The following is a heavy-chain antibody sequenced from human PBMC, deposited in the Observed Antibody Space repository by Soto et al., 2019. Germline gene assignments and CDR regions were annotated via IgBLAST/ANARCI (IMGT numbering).Heavy chain of an antibody. CDR3: ARTAAAGKYYYGMDV. D-gene: IGHD6-13*01. J-gene: IGHJ6*02. V-gene: IGHV5-51*01. CDR2: IYPGDSVT. Sequence: GESLKISCKGSGYSFTSYWIGWVRQMPGKGLESMGKIYPGDSVTRYSPSFQGQVTISADKSISTASLQWSSLKASDTAMYYCARTAAAGKYYYGMDVWGQGTTVTVSS. CDR1: GYSFTSYW.